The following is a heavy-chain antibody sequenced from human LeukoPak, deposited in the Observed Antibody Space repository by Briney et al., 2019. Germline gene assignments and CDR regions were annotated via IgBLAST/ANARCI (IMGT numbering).Heavy chain of an antibody. CDR2: ISYDGSNK. CDR1: GFTFSSYA. Sequence: GGSLRLSCAASGFTFSSYAMHWVRQAPGKGLEWVAVISYDGSNKYYADSVKGRFTISRDNAKNSLYLQMNSLRAEDTAVYYCARVLPASSWIDYWGQGTLVTVSS. V-gene: IGHV3-30-3*01. CDR3: ARVLPASSWIDY. J-gene: IGHJ4*02. D-gene: IGHD6-13*01.